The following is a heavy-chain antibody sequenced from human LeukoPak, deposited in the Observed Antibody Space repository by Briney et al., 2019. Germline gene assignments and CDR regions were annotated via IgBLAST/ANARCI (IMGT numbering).Heavy chain of an antibody. CDR2: IFTSGSS. J-gene: IGHJ5*02. V-gene: IGHV4-4*07. D-gene: IGHD4/OR15-4a*01. CDR1: GGSITSDY. Sequence: TETLSLTCTVSGGSITSDYWSWIRQPAGKGLEWIGRIFTSGSSTYNPSLKSRVTMSLDTSKNEFYLELSSVTAADTAIYFCSRGGANDLWGQGTLVTVSS. CDR3: SRGGANDL.